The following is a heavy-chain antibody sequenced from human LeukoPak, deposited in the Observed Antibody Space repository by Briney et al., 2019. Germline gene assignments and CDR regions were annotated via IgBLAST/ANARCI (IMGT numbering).Heavy chain of an antibody. J-gene: IGHJ4*02. CDR1: GFTVSNNY. D-gene: IGHD5-12*01. CDR3: ARDSDSGYGPFAS. V-gene: IGHV3-53*01. Sequence: PGGSLRLSCAASGFTVSNNYMSWVRQAPGKGLEWVSVIHRGGTTNYSDSLQGRFTISRDNSKTTVYLHMNSLRAEDTAVYYCARDSDSGYGPFASWGQGTLVTVSS. CDR2: IHRGGTT.